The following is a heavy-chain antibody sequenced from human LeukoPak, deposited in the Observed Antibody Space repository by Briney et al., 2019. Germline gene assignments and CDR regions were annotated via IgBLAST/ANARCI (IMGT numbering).Heavy chain of an antibody. V-gene: IGHV1-69*13. CDR1: GYTFISYY. CDR2: IIPIFGTA. J-gene: IGHJ3*02. Sequence: GASVKLSCKASGYTFISYYIHWVRQAPGQGLEWMGGIIPIFGTANYAQKRQGRVTITADESPSTAYMELSSLKSEDKALYYRARPHVEMATINAAFDIWGQGTMVTVSS. CDR3: ARPHVEMATINAAFDI. D-gene: IGHD5-24*01.